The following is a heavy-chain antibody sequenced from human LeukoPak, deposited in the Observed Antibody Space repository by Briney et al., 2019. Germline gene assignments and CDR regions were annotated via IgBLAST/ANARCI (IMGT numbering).Heavy chain of an antibody. J-gene: IGHJ4*02. V-gene: IGHV3-23*01. Sequence: GGSLRLSCAASGFTFSSYAMSWVRQAPGKGLEWVSAISGSGGSTYYADSVKGRFTISRDNSKNTLYLQMNSLRAEDTALYYCAKDKVGATHLYYFDYWGQGTLVTVSS. CDR3: AKDKVGATHLYYFDY. CDR1: GFTFSSYA. D-gene: IGHD1-26*01. CDR2: ISGSGGST.